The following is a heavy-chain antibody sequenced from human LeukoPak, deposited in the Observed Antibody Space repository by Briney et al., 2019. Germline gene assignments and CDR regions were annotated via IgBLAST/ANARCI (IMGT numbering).Heavy chain of an antibody. V-gene: IGHV3-15*01. J-gene: IGHJ4*02. CDR1: GFTFHFYS. D-gene: IGHD6-13*01. CDR3: TTVGSSWGFDY. CDR2: IKSKSDGGTI. Sequence: GGSLRLSCAASGFTFHFYSMTWVRQAPGKGLEWVGRIKSKSDGGTIDYAAPVKGRFTISRDDSKSTLYLQMNSLKTEDTAVYFCTTVGSSWGFDYWGLGTLLTVSS.